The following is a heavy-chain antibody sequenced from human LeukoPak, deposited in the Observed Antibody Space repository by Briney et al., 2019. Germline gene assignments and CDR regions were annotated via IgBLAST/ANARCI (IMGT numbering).Heavy chain of an antibody. V-gene: IGHV4-61*02. CDR1: GGSISSGSHY. Sequence: SQTLSITCTVSGGSISSGSHYWSWIRQPAGKGLEWIGRIYTSGSTNYNPSLKSRVTISVDTSKNQFSLKLSSVTAADTAVYYCARVSSVVVTSTWDWFDPWGQGTLVTVSS. CDR3: ARVSSVVVTSTWDWFDP. J-gene: IGHJ5*02. D-gene: IGHD2-21*01. CDR2: IYTSGST.